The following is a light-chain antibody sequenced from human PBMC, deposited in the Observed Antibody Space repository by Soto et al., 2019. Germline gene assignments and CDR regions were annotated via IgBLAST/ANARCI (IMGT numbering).Light chain of an antibody. CDR2: SNT. J-gene: IGLJ1*01. CDR3: AAWDDSLNGYV. V-gene: IGLV1-44*01. Sequence: QSALTQPPSASGTPGQRVTISCSGSSSNIESNTVNWFQQLPGTAPKLLIYSNTQRPSGVPDRFSGSKSGTSASLAISGLQSEDEADYYCAAWDDSLNGYVFGTGTKLTVL. CDR1: SSNIESNT.